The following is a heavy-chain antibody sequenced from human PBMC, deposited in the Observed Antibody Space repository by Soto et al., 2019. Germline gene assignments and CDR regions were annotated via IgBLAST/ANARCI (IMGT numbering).Heavy chain of an antibody. V-gene: IGHV3-23*01. Sequence: EVQLLESGGGLVQPGGSLRLSYAASGFTFSMSAMSWVRQAPGKGLEWVSTTGLNGRTTYYADSVKGRFTVSRDHSKNTLHLQMNSLRAEDTAVYYCATVHSTSRSFDYWGQGTLVTVSS. CDR2: TGLNGRTT. CDR1: GFTFSMSA. J-gene: IGHJ4*02. D-gene: IGHD2-2*01. CDR3: ATVHSTSRSFDY.